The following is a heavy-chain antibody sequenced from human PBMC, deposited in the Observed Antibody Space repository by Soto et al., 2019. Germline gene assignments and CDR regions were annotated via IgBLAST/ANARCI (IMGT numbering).Heavy chain of an antibody. CDR1: GFTFSSYW. CDR2: IKQDGSEK. Sequence: GGSLRLSCAASGFTFSSYWMSWVRQAPGKGLEWVANIKQDGSEKYYVDSVKGRFTISRDNDKNSLYLQMNSLRAEDTAVYYCARDIGSGADYDFWSGYYTGMDYFDYWGQGTLVTVSS. J-gene: IGHJ4*02. V-gene: IGHV3-7*01. CDR3: ARDIGSGADYDFWSGYYTGMDYFDY. D-gene: IGHD3-3*01.